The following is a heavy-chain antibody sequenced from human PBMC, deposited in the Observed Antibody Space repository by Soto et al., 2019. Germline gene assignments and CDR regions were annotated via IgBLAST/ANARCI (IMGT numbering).Heavy chain of an antibody. CDR2: IYWNDDK. CDR3: AHRKAYYDILTGYSPGAFDI. CDR1: GFSLSTSGVG. V-gene: IGHV2-5*01. J-gene: IGHJ3*02. D-gene: IGHD3-9*01. Sequence: SGPTLVNPTQTLTLTCTLSGFSLSTSGVGVGWIRQPPGKALEWLALIYWNDDKRYSPSLKSRLTITKDTSKNQVVLTMTNMDPVDTATYYCAHRKAYYDILTGYSPGAFDIWGQGTMVTVSS.